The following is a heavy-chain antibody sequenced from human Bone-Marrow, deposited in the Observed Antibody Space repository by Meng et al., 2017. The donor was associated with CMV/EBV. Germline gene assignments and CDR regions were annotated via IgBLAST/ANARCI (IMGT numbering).Heavy chain of an antibody. CDR3: ATAPIAVYAFDI. J-gene: IGHJ3*02. CDR1: GYTLTELS. D-gene: IGHD6-19*01. Sequence: QVQLVQSGAEVKKPXXAVKVXCKVSGYTLTELSMHWVRQAPGKGLEWMGGFDPEDGETIYAQKFQGRVTMTEDTSTDTAYMELSSLRSEDTAVYYCATAPIAVYAFDIWGQGTMVNVSS. CDR2: FDPEDGET. V-gene: IGHV1-24*01.